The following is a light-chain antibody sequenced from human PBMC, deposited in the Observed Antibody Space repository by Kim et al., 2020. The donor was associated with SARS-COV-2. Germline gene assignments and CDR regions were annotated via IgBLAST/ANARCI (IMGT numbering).Light chain of an antibody. Sequence: VSPGQTARITCSGDALPKQYAYWYQQKPGQAPVLVIYKDSERPSGIPERFSGSSSGTTVTLTISVVQAEDEADYYCQSADSSGTYVFGGGTQLTVL. V-gene: IGLV3-25*03. CDR3: QSADSSGTYV. CDR2: KDS. CDR1: ALPKQY. J-gene: IGLJ3*02.